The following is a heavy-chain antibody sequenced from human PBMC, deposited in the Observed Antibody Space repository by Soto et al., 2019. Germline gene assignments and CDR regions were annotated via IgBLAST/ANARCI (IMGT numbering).Heavy chain of an antibody. D-gene: IGHD1-26*01. CDR1: GFTFSSYG. CDR2: MSYDGSK. CDR3: ARDFTVGAIYSGVYYYSLDV. Sequence: QVQLVESGGGVVQPGRSLRLSCAAAGFTFSSYGMHWVRQAPGTGLEWVAVMSYDGSKYYADTVKGRFTISRDNFQNTLYLQMDSLRAEDTAMYYCARDFTVGAIYSGVYYYSLDVWGRGTTVTVSS. V-gene: IGHV3-30*03. J-gene: IGHJ6*01.